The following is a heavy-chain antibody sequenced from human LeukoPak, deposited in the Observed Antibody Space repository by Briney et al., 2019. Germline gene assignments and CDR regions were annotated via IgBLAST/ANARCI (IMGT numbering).Heavy chain of an antibody. CDR2: ISYDGNNK. CDR3: AKEPRTDSGYDLDDY. V-gene: IGHV3-30-3*01. CDR1: GFTFSSYA. J-gene: IGHJ4*02. Sequence: GGSLRLSCAASAASGFTFSSYAFHWVRQAPGKGLEWVAVISYDGNNKYYADSVRGRFTISRDNSKSTLFLQMNSLRVEDTAVYYCAKEPRTDSGYDLDDYWGQGTLVTVSS. D-gene: IGHD5-12*01.